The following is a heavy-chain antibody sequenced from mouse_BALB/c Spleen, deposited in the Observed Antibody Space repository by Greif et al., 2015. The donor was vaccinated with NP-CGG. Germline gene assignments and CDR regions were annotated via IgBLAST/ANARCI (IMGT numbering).Heavy chain of an antibody. CDR2: INPSTGYT. J-gene: IGHJ3*01. D-gene: IGHD2-3*01. CDR1: GYTFTSYW. CDR3: ARSEGYYDAY. Sequence: QVQLKQSGAELAKPGASVKMSCKASGYTFTSYWMHWVKQRPGQGLEWIGYINPSTGYTEYNQKFKDKATLTADKSSSTAYMQLSSLTSEDSAVYYCARSEGYYDAYWGQGTLVTVSA. V-gene: IGHV1-7*01.